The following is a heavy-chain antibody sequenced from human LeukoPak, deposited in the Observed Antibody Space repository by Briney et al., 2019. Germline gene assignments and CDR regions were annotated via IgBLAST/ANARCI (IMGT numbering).Heavy chain of an antibody. CDR1: GFTFSSYW. Sequence: GGSLRLSCAASGFTFSSYWMSWVRQAPGKGLEWVANIKQDGSEKYYVDSVKGRFTISRDNAKNSLYLQMNSLRAEDTAVYYCAKDSAWFGELSYYYYYYMDVWGKGTTVTISS. CDR3: AKDSAWFGELSYYYYYYMDV. D-gene: IGHD3-10*01. CDR2: IKQDGSEK. J-gene: IGHJ6*03. V-gene: IGHV3-7*01.